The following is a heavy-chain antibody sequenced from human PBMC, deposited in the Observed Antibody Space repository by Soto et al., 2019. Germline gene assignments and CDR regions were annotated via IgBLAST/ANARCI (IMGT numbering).Heavy chain of an antibody. J-gene: IGHJ4*02. CDR1: GGSIRTSNW. D-gene: IGHD1-1*01. CDR2: VYHSGRT. CDR3: ARTSTLGTRFDY. Sequence: QVQLQESGPGLVKPSGTLSLTCAVSGGSIRTSNWWSWVRQPPGKGLKWIGEVYHSGRTNYNPSFMSRVAMAVDTSKNQFSLKLNAATAADTALYYWARTSTLGTRFDYWGQGSLVTVSS. V-gene: IGHV4-4*02.